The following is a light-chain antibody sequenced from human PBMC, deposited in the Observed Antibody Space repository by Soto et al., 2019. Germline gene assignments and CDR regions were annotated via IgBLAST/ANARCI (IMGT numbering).Light chain of an antibody. CDR1: QDIRSD. J-gene: IGKJ1*01. CDR2: DAS. CDR3: QQYNSYSSWT. V-gene: IGKV1-13*02. Sequence: AIQMTQSPSSLSASVGDNITISCRASQDIRSDLGWYQQQPGRAPKLLIYDASSLESGVPSRFSGSGSGTEFTLTISSLQTDDFATYYCQQYNSYSSWTFGQGTKVDIK.